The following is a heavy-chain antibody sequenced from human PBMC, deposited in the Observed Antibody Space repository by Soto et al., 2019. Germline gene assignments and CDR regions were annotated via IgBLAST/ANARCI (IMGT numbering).Heavy chain of an antibody. Sequence: TSTVSGDPITSYYWSWIRQPPGKGLEWIGYIYYSGSTNYNPSLKSRVTISVDTSKNQFSLKPSSVTAADTAVYYCATQAPLNNCFSLCDHGTLATV. CDR1: GDPITSYY. V-gene: IGHV4-59*01. CDR2: IYYSGST. CDR3: ATQAPLNNCFSL. J-gene: IGHJ5*02.